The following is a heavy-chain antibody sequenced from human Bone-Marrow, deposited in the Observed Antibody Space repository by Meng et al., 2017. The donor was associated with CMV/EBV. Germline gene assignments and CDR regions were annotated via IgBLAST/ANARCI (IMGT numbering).Heavy chain of an antibody. D-gene: IGHD4-23*01. CDR2: INHSGIT. CDR3: ARGHLSRGNSGYYYYGMDV. CDR1: GGSFSGYY. V-gene: IGHV4-34*01. Sequence: SETLSLTCAVYGGSFSGYYWSWIRQPPGKGLEWIGEINHSGITNYNASLKSRVTISVDTSKKQFSLKLSSVTAADTAVYYCARGHLSRGNSGYYYYGMDVWGQGTTVTVSS. J-gene: IGHJ6*02.